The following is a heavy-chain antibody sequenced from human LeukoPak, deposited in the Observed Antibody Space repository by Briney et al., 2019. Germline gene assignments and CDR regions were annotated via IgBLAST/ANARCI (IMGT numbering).Heavy chain of an antibody. D-gene: IGHD6-19*01. V-gene: IGHV4-59*08. Sequence: SETLSLTCTVSGGSISSYYWSWIRQPPGKGLEWIGYIYYSGSTNYNPSLKSRVTISVDTSKNQFSLKLSSVTAADTAVYYCTRHLLYSSGLFDYWGQGTLVTVSS. CDR3: TRHLLYSSGLFDY. CDR2: IYYSGST. CDR1: GGSISSYY. J-gene: IGHJ4*02.